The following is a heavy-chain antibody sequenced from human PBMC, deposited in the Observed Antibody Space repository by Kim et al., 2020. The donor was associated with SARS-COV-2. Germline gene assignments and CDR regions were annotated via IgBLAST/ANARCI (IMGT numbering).Heavy chain of an antibody. V-gene: IGHV3-11*05. Sequence: GGSLRLSCAASGFTFSDYYMSWIRQAPGKGLEWVSYISSSSSYRNYADSVKGRFTISRDNAKNSLYLQMNSLRAEDTAVYYCARVKCSSTSCGYDYYYYYGMDVWGQGPTVTVSS. D-gene: IGHD2-2*01. CDR1: GFTFSDYY. CDR2: ISSSSSYR. J-gene: IGHJ6*02. CDR3: ARVKCSSTSCGYDYYYYYGMDV.